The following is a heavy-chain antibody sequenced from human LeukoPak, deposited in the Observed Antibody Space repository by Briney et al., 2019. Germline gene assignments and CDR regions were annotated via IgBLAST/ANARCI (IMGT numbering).Heavy chain of an antibody. CDR1: GYTFSDYY. CDR2: IIPIFGTA. CDR3: ARDYITMVRGIDY. D-gene: IGHD3-10*01. Sequence: SVKVSCKTSGYTFSDYYIHWIRQAPGQGLEWMGGIIPIFGTANYAQKFQGRVTITADKSTSTAYMELSSLRSEDTAVYYCARDYITMVRGIDYWGQGTLVTVSS. V-gene: IGHV1-69*06. J-gene: IGHJ4*02.